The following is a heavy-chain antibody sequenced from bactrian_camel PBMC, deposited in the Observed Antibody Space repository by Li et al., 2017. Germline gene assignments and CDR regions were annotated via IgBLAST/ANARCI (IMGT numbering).Heavy chain of an antibody. J-gene: IGHJ6*01. CDR3: AASWDVTAREALGSIASPEFGY. V-gene: IGHV3S53*01. CDR1: GYTSTTNC. D-gene: IGHD3*01. CDR2: IDRDGST. Sequence: QVQLVESGGGSVQAGGSLRLSCAASGYTSTTNCMGWIRQAPGKEREGVAIIDRDGSTNYADAVKGRFTISKDNVLNILYLQMDNLKPEDSATYRCAASWDVTAREALGSIASPEFGYWGEGTQVTVS.